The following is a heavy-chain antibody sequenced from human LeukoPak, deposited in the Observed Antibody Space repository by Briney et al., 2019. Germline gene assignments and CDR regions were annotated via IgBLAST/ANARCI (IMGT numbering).Heavy chain of an antibody. CDR2: IYYSGST. Sequence: SETLSLTCTVSGGSISSGGYYWSWIRQHPGKGLEWIGYIYYSGSTYYNPSLKSRVTISVDTSKNQFSLKLSSVTAADTAVYYCARDRGGYCSSTSCSPLDYWGQGTLVTVSS. CDR1: GGSISSGGYY. V-gene: IGHV4-31*03. CDR3: ARDRGGYCSSTSCSPLDY. D-gene: IGHD2-2*01. J-gene: IGHJ4*02.